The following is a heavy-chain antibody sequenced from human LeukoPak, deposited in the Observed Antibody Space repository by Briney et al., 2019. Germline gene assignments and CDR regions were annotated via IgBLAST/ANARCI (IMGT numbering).Heavy chain of an antibody. CDR1: GFTFDHYT. CDR3: AKDGIGSNAYYYSDH. V-gene: IGHV3-43*01. CDR2: ISWDGVST. J-gene: IGHJ4*02. Sequence: QPGGSLRLSCAAVGFTFDHYTMHWVRQAPRKGLEWVSLISWDGVSTYYAGSVKGRFTISRDNRKNSVSLQMNSLRTEDAALYYCAKDGIGSNAYYYSDHWGQGTLVTVSS. D-gene: IGHD3-16*01.